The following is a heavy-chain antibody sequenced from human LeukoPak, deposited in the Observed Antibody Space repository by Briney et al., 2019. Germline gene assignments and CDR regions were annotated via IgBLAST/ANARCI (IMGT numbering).Heavy chain of an antibody. J-gene: IGHJ4*02. CDR1: GYTFTGYY. V-gene: IGHV1-2*02. CDR3: AREGGDIVVVSAAGFDY. Sequence: APVKVSCKASGYTFTGYYMHWVRQAPGQGLEWMGWINPNSGGTNYAQKFQGRVTMTRDTSISTAYMELSRLRSDDTAVYYCAREGGDIVVVSAAGFDYWGQGTLVTVSS. CDR2: INPNSGGT. D-gene: IGHD2-2*01.